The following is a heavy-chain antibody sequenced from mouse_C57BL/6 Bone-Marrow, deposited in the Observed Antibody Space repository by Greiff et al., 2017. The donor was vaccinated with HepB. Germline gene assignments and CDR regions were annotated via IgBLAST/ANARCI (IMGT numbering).Heavy chain of an antibody. Sequence: EVKLVESGAELVRPGASVKLSCTASGFNIKDDYMHWVKQRPEQGLEWIGWIDPENGDTEYASKFQGKATITADTSSNTAYLQLSSLTSEDTAVYYCTADGGYAMDYWGQGTSVTVSS. J-gene: IGHJ4*01. CDR1: GFNIKDDY. CDR3: TADGGYAMDY. CDR2: IDPENGDT. D-gene: IGHD2-3*01. V-gene: IGHV14-4*01.